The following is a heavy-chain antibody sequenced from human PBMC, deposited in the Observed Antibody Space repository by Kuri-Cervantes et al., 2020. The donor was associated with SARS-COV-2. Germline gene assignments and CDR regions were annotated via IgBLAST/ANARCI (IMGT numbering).Heavy chain of an antibody. J-gene: IGHJ6*03. CDR3: ATRVDYMDV. V-gene: IGHV4-59*08. CDR1: GGSFSGYY. CDR2: IYYSGST. Sequence: GSLRLSCAVYGGSFSGYYWSWIRQPPGKGLEWIGYIYYSGSTNYNPSLKSRVTISVDTSKNQFSLKLSSVTAADTAVYYCATRVDYMDVWGKGTTVTVSS. D-gene: IGHD2-15*01.